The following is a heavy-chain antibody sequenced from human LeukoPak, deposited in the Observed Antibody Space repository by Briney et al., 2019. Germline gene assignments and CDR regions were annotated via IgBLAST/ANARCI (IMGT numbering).Heavy chain of an antibody. CDR2: ISGRSDNT. Sequence: GASLRLSCAASGFIFSNYAMYWVRQAPGKGLEWVSAISGRSDNTYYADSVKGRFTLSRDSSKNTLYLQMNSLRADDTAVYYCAKWGDYDVLTGYYVSDFRGQGTPVTVSS. J-gene: IGHJ4*02. CDR1: GFIFSNYA. V-gene: IGHV3-23*01. D-gene: IGHD3-9*01. CDR3: AKWGDYDVLTGYYVSDF.